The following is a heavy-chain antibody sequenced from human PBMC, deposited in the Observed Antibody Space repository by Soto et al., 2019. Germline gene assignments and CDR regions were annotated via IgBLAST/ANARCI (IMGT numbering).Heavy chain of an antibody. V-gene: IGHV1-69*06. J-gene: IGHJ4*02. D-gene: IGHD3-10*01. CDR2: IIPLYGTV. CDR1: GGTFNSYG. CDR3: ARVSVIRGVIPSHFGL. Sequence: QAHLAQSGAEVKKPGSSVTVSCKASGGTFNSYGISWVRQAPGQGLDWMGVIIPLYGTVNYAKKFQGRVSITADKSTSTAYMDLNSLRSDYTAVYYCARVSVIRGVIPSHFGLWGQGTQVTVSS.